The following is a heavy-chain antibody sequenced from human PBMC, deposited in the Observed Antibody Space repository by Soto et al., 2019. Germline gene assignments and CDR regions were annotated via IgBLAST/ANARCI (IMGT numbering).Heavy chain of an antibody. CDR1: GFTFSSYA. Sequence: TGGSLRLSCAASGFTFSSYAMSWVRQAPGKGLEWVSGISGSGGSTYYADSVKGRFTISRDNSKNTLYLQMNSLRAEDTAVYYCAKGKGIAAAGTYNDYWGQGTLVTVS. V-gene: IGHV3-23*01. CDR3: AKGKGIAAAGTYNDY. J-gene: IGHJ4*02. D-gene: IGHD6-13*01. CDR2: ISGSGGST.